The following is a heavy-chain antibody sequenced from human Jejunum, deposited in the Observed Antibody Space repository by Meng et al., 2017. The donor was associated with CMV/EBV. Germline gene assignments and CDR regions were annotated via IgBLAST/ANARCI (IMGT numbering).Heavy chain of an antibody. CDR3: ARGFGRFLEWLPVGVYS. V-gene: IGHV4-39*07. J-gene: IGHJ4*02. Sequence: INNGSYYWGWIRQAPGKGLEWIGSAHYSEIRHYNPSLKSRVTISVDTSKNQFSLNLNSVTAADTAVYYCARGFGRFLEWLPVGVYSWGQGTLVTVSS. CDR1: INNGSYY. CDR2: AHYSEIR. D-gene: IGHD3-3*01.